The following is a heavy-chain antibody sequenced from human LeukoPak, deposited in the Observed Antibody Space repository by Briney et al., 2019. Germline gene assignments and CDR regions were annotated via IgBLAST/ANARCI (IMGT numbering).Heavy chain of an antibody. D-gene: IGHD6-6*01. CDR1: GGSLRVYY. CDR3: ARMEQLYSYYYGMDV. CDR2: INHRGST. J-gene: IGHJ6*02. Sequence: WETLSLTCAVCGGSLRVYYGSGMRQPPGKGREGVGEINHRGSTNYNASLKRRVTISVDTCKNQFSLELSSVTAADTAVYDCARMEQLYSYYYGMDVWGQGTTVTVSS. V-gene: IGHV4-34*01.